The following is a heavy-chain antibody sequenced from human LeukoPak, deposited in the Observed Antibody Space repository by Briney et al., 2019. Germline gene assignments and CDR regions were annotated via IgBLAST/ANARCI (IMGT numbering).Heavy chain of an antibody. CDR2: ISSSSSYI. CDR3: AREEDYDILTGYGLDY. D-gene: IGHD3-9*01. CDR1: GFTFSSYS. J-gene: IGHJ4*02. V-gene: IGHV3-21*01. Sequence: GGSLRLSCAASGFTFSSYSMNWVRQAPGKGLEWVSSISSSSSYIYYADSVKGRFTISRDNAKNSLYLQMNSLRAEDTAVYYCAREEDYDILTGYGLDYWGQGTLVTVSS.